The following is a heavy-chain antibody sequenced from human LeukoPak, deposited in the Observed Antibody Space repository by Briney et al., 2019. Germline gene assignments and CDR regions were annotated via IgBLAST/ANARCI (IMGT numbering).Heavy chain of an antibody. V-gene: IGHV3-30*18. CDR2: ISYDGSNK. D-gene: IGHD3-10*01. J-gene: IGHJ4*02. CDR1: GFTFSSYG. CDR3: AKDVRALNNYGSGSSGFY. Sequence: GGSLRLSCAASGFTFSSYGMHWVRRAPGKGLEWVVVISYDGSNKYYADPVKGRFTISRDNSKNTLYLQMNSLRVEDTAVYYCAKDVRALNNYGSGSSGFYWGQGTLVTVSS.